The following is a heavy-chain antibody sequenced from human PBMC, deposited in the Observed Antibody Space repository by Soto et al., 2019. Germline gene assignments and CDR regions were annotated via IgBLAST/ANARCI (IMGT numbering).Heavy chain of an antibody. J-gene: IGHJ5*02. CDR2: INAGNGNT. CDR3: ARGTRGSNGFDP. CDR1: GYTFTSYA. D-gene: IGHD5-12*01. Sequence: ASVKVSCKASGYTFTSYAMHWVRQAPGQRLEWMGWINAGNGNTKYSQKFQGRVTITRDTSASTAYMELSSLRSEDTAVYYCARGTRGSNGFDPGGQGTRVTAS. V-gene: IGHV1-3*01.